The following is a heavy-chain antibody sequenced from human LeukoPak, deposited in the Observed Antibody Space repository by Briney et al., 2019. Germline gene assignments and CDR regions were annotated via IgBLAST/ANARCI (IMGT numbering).Heavy chain of an antibody. CDR1: GFTFSSYA. CDR3: ARRGQYCSSTSCTGYYYGMDV. J-gene: IGHJ6*02. V-gene: IGHV3-30-3*01. CDR2: ISYDGSNK. D-gene: IGHD2-2*01. Sequence: GRSLRLSCAASGFTFSSYAMHWVRQAPGKGLEWVAVISYDGSNKYYADSVEGRFTISRDNSKNTLYLQMNSLRAEDTAVYYCARRGQYCSSTSCTGYYYGMDVWGQGTTVTVSS.